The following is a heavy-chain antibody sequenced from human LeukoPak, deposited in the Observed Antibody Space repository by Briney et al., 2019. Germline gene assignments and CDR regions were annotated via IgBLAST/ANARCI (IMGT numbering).Heavy chain of an antibody. Sequence: SSVKVSCKASGGTFSSYAISWVRQAPGQGLEWMGGIIPIFGTANYAQKFQGRVTITADESTSTAYMELSSLRSEDTAVYYCARDEPTAMAWGDWGQGTLVTVSS. D-gene: IGHD5-18*01. V-gene: IGHV1-69*01. CDR1: GGTFSSYA. J-gene: IGHJ4*02. CDR3: ARDEPTAMAWGD. CDR2: IIPIFGTA.